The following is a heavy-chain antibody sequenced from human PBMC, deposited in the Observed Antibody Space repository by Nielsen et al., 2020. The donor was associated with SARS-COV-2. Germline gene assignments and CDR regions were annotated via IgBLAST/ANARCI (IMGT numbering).Heavy chain of an antibody. D-gene: IGHD3-10*01. CDR1: GFTFSSYG. CDR2: IWYDGSNK. CDR3: ARDFDGGSNFDY. J-gene: IGHJ4*02. Sequence: GGSLRLSCAASGFTFSSYGMHWVRQAPGKGLEWVAVIWYDGSNKYYADSVKGRFTISRDNSKNTLYLQMNSLRAEDTAVYYCARDFDGGSNFDYWGQGTLVTVSS. V-gene: IGHV3-33*01.